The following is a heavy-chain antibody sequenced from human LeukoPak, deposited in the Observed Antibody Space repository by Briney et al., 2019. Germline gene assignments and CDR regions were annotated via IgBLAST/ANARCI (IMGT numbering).Heavy chain of an antibody. D-gene: IGHD3-3*02. CDR2: INHSGST. J-gene: IGHJ6*03. CDR3: AIGIREYYYYYMDV. CDR1: GWSFSGYY. V-gene: IGHV4-34*01. Sequence: SETLSLTCAVYGWSFSGYYWSWIRQPPGKGLEWIGEINHSGSTNYNPSLKSRVTLSVDTSKNKFSLKLSSVTAADTAVYYCAIGIREYYYYYMDVWGKGTTVTVSS.